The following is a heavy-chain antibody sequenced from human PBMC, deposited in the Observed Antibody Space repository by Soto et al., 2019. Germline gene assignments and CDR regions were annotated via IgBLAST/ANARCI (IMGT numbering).Heavy chain of an antibody. CDR2: ISSGGTTT. D-gene: IGHD3-22*01. V-gene: IGHV3-74*01. Sequence: LRLSCAASGFTFGSHWMHWVRQAPGKGLVYVSRISSGGTTTNYAESVKGRFTISRDNARNTLYLQMNSLRVEDTAVYYCARFGTSYDTSGFLYWGQGTPVTVSS. CDR3: ARFGTSYDTSGFLY. CDR1: GFTFGSHW. J-gene: IGHJ4*02.